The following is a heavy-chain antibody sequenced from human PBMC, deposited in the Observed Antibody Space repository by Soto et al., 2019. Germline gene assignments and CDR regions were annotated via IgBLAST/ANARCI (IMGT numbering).Heavy chain of an antibody. CDR2: IWYDGSNK. CDR1: GFTFSSYG. J-gene: IGHJ6*02. V-gene: IGHV3-33*01. D-gene: IGHD2-15*01. Sequence: GGSLRLSCAASGFTFSSYGMHWVRQAPGKGLEWVAVIWYDGSNKYYADSVKGRFTISRDNSKNTLYLQMNSLRAEDTAVYYCARERVVDYYYGMDVWGQGTTVTVSS. CDR3: ARERVVDYYYGMDV.